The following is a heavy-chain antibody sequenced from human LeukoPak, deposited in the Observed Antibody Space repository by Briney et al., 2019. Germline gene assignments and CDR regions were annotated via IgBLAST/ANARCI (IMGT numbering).Heavy chain of an antibody. CDR2: IKQDGSDK. V-gene: IGHV3-7*01. J-gene: IGHJ5*02. CDR3: ARGSGDNWFDP. Sequence: GGSLRLSCAASGFTFSSDWMSWVRQAPGKRLEWVANIKQDGSDKYYVDSVKGRFTISRDNAKNSLFLQVNSLRAEDTAVYYCARGSGDNWFDPWGQGTLVTVSS. CDR1: GFTFSSDW. D-gene: IGHD3-10*01.